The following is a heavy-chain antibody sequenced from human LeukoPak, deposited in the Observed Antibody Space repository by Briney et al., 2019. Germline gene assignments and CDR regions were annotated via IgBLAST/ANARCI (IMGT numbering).Heavy chain of an antibody. Sequence: GGSLRLSCAASGFTFSSYAMSWVRQAPGKGLEWVSAISGSGGSTYYADSVKGRLTISRDNSKNTLYLQMNSLRAEDTAVYYCAKLGIVVVPAAIGYWGQGTLVTVSS. CDR1: GFTFSSYA. D-gene: IGHD2-2*03. CDR2: ISGSGGST. J-gene: IGHJ4*02. V-gene: IGHV3-23*01. CDR3: AKLGIVVVPAAIGY.